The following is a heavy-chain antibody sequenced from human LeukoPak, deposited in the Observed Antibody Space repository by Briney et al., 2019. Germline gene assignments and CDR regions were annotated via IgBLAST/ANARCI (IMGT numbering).Heavy chain of an antibody. Sequence: GGSLRLSCAASGFTFSSYAMHWVRQAPGKGLEWVAVISYDGSNKYYADSVKGRFTISRDNSKNTLYLQMNSLRAEDTAVYYCAIHYYDSSGYYRLFDYWGQGTLVTVSS. CDR3: AIHYYDSSGYYRLFDY. V-gene: IGHV3-30*04. CDR1: GFTFSSYA. CDR2: ISYDGSNK. J-gene: IGHJ4*02. D-gene: IGHD3-22*01.